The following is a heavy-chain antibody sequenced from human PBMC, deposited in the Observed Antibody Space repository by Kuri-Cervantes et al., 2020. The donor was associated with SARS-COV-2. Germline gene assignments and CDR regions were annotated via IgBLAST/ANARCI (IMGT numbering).Heavy chain of an antibody. CDR1: GFTFSSYS. V-gene: IGHV3-21*01. Sequence: LSLTCAVSGFTFSSYSMSWVRQAPGKGLEWVSCISNSGSYIYYADSVRGRVTISVDTSKNQFSLKLSSVTAADTAVYYCARQMMSSITIFGVVITRNWCDPWGQGTLVTVSS. J-gene: IGHJ5*02. CDR2: ISNSGSYI. CDR3: ARQMMSSITIFGVVITRNWCDP. D-gene: IGHD3-3*01.